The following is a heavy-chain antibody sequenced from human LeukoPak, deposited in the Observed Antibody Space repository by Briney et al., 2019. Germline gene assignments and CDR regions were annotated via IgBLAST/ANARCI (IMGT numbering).Heavy chain of an antibody. Sequence: ASVKVSCKASGYTFTDYYMDWVRQAPGQGLEWMGWINPNSGGTKYAQKFQGRVTMTRDTSISTAYMELSRLRSDDTAVCYCAREEVSFDMWGQGTMVTVSS. D-gene: IGHD1-14*01. CDR1: GYTFTDYY. V-gene: IGHV1-2*02. J-gene: IGHJ3*02. CDR3: AREEVSFDM. CDR2: INPNSGGT.